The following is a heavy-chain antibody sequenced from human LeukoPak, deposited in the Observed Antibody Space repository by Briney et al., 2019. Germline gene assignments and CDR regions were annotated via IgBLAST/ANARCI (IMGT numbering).Heavy chain of an antibody. J-gene: IGHJ4*02. CDR1: GFTFDDYG. CDR2: INWNGDST. CDR3: VKDNPLDY. D-gene: IGHD1-14*01. V-gene: IGHV3-20*04. Sequence: GGSLRLSCAASGFTFDDYGMSWVRQAPGKGLEWVSGINWNGDSTGYADSVKGRFTISRDNAKNSLYLHINSLRAEDTAVYYCVKDNPLDYWGQGTLVIVSS.